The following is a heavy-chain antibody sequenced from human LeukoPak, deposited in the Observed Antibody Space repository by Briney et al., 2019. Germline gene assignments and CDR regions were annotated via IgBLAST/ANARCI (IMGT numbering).Heavy chain of an antibody. J-gene: IGHJ4*02. CDR3: ARDPLVTAEHFDY. V-gene: IGHV3-74*01. CDR2: MNSDGSIT. Sequence: PGGSLRLSCAASGFSFSDYWMHWARQAPGKGLVWVSRMNSDGSITTYADSVKGRFTISRDNAKNTLYLQMNSLRAEDTAVYYCARDPLVTAEHFDYWGQGALVTVSS. CDR1: GFSFSDYW. D-gene: IGHD1-14*01.